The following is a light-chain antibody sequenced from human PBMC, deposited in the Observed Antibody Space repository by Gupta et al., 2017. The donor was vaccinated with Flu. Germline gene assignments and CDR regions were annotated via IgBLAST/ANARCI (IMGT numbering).Light chain of an antibody. CDR1: SGSIASND. V-gene: IGLV6-57*01. J-gene: IGLJ3*02. CDR3: QAYDSSNPWV. Sequence: FMLTQHHSESEYPGHTVTISCTRSSGSIASNDVQWYQQRPGSSPTTVIYEDNQRPSGVPDRFSGSIDSSSNSAALTISELKTEDEADYYGQAYDSSNPWVFGGGTKLTVL. CDR2: EDN.